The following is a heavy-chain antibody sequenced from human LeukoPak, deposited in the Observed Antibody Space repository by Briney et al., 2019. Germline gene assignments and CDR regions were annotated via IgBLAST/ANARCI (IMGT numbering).Heavy chain of an antibody. CDR1: GGSISSGGYY. J-gene: IGHJ2*01. D-gene: IGHD6-13*01. V-gene: IGHV4-31*03. CDR3: GAAAGTWYFDL. Sequence: SETLSLTCTVSGGSISSGGYYWSWIRQHPGKGLEWIGYIYYSGSTYYNPTLKSRVTISVDTSKNQFSLKLSSVTAADTAVYYCGAAAGTWYFDLWGRGTLVTVSS. CDR2: IYYSGST.